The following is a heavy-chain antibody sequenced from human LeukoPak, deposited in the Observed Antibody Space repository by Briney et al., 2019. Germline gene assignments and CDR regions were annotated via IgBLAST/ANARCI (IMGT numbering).Heavy chain of an antibody. J-gene: IGHJ4*02. Sequence: SETLSLTCTVSGGSISSSTYYWGWIRRPPGEGLEWIGSIYYSGSTYYNPSLKSRVTVSVDTSKNQFSLNLSSVTAADTAVYYCVRGSTLRHYQYWGQGTLVTVSS. CDR2: IYYSGST. V-gene: IGHV4-39*01. D-gene: IGHD3-16*01. CDR1: GGSISSSTYY. CDR3: VRGSTLRHYQY.